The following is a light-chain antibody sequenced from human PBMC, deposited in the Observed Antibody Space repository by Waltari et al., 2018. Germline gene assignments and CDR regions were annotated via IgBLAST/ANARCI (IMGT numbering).Light chain of an antibody. CDR3: QQYWSIPWT. Sequence: DIQMTQSPSSLSASIGDRVTITCRASYAFTNSLAWYQQKPGKAPKLLLYAASRLESGVPSSFSVSGSVTDYTLTISSLQPADFATYYCQQYWSIPWTFGQGTKVEI. V-gene: IGKV1-NL1*01. CDR2: AAS. CDR1: YAFTNS. J-gene: IGKJ1*01.